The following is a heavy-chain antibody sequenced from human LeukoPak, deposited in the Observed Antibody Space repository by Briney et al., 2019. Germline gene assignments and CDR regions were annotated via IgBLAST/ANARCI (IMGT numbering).Heavy chain of an antibody. V-gene: IGHV3-23*01. CDR1: GFTFSSYA. D-gene: IGHD5-12*01. J-gene: IGHJ4*02. Sequence: PGGSLRLSCAASGFTFSSYAMSWVRQAPGKGLEWVSAISGSGGSTYYADSVKGRLTISRDNSKNTLYLQMNSLRAEDTAVYYCAKGTDMTPISGYYSFVYWGQGTLVSVSS. CDR2: ISGSGGST. CDR3: AKGTDMTPISGYYSFVY.